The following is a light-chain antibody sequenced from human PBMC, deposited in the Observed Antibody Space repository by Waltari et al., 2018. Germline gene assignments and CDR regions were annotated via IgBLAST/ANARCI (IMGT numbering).Light chain of an antibody. V-gene: IGKV4-1*01. Sequence: TINCKSSQSVLYSSNNKNYLAWYQQKPGQPPQLLIYWASTRESGVPDRFSGSGSGTDFTLTISSLQAEDVAVYYCQQYYSTPPITFGQGTRLEIK. CDR3: QQYYSTPPIT. J-gene: IGKJ5*01. CDR2: WAS. CDR1: QSVLYSSNNKNY.